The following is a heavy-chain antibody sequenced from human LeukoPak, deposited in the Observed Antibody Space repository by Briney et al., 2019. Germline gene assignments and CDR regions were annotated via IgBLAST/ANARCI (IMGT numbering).Heavy chain of an antibody. D-gene: IGHD3-16*02. Sequence: GGSLRLSCAASGFTFSSYWMHWVRQAPGKGLVWVSRINSDGSSTSYADSVKGRFTISRDNAKNTLYLQMNSLRAEDTAVYYCARSPDYFWGSYRNLFDYWGQETLVTVPS. CDR2: INSDGSST. CDR1: GFTFSSYW. V-gene: IGHV3-74*01. J-gene: IGHJ4*02. CDR3: ARSPDYFWGSYRNLFDY.